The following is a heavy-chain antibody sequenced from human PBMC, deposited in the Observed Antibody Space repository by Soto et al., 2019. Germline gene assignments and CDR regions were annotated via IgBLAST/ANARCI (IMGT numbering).Heavy chain of an antibody. Sequence: SETLSLTCTVSGASISSSRYYWGWIRQSPGKGLEWIGSIYYSGNTYYNPSLKSRVTISVDTSKNQFSLQLTSVTAADTAVYYCERPPDVDIAMTAFDYWGQGTLVTVSS. J-gene: IGHJ4*02. CDR2: IYYSGNT. V-gene: IGHV4-39*01. D-gene: IGHD5-18*01. CDR3: ERPPDVDIAMTAFDY. CDR1: GASISSSRYY.